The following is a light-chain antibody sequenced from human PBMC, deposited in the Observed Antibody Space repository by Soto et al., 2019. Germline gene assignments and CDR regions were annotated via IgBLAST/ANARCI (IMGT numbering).Light chain of an antibody. CDR3: QQYNSA. Sequence: DIQMTQSPSTLSASVGDRVTITCRASQSISSWLAWYQQKPGKAPKLLIYDASSLERGVPSRFSGSGSGTEFTLTISSLQPDDFATYYCQQYNSAFGQGTKVEIK. V-gene: IGKV1-5*01. J-gene: IGKJ1*01. CDR2: DAS. CDR1: QSISSW.